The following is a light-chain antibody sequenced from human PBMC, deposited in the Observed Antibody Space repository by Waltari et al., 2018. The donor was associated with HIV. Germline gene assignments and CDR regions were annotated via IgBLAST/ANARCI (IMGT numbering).Light chain of an antibody. CDR1: SGSIASRH. CDR2: GDN. CDR3: QSCDTSSRV. Sequence: NFILTQPHSVSESPGKTVTISCTRSSGSIASRHVQWYQQRPGCVPAPLIYGDNQRPSGFPVRFSVSINIPSKSASLTISGLKTEDEADYYCQSCDTSSRVFGGGTKLIVL. J-gene: IGLJ2*01. V-gene: IGLV6-57*03.